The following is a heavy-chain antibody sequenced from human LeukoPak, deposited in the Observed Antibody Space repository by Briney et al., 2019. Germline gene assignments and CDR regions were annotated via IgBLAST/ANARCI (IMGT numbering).Heavy chain of an antibody. V-gene: IGHV3-30*18. CDR3: AKAKIYGPRPNSYYYYYGMDV. CDR2: ISYDGSNK. Sequence: PGRSLRLSCAASGFTFSSYGMHWVRQAPGKGLEWVAVISYDGSNKYYADSVKGRFIISRDNSKNTLNLQMNSLRAEDTAVYYCAKAKIYGPRPNSYYYYYGMDVWGQGTTVTVSS. J-gene: IGHJ6*02. CDR1: GFTFSSYG. D-gene: IGHD3-10*01.